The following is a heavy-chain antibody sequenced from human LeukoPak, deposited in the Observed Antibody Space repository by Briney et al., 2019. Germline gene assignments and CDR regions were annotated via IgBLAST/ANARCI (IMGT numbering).Heavy chain of an antibody. J-gene: IGHJ4*02. V-gene: IGHV5-51*01. CDR1: GYSFTSYR. CDR3: ARRRGGWLRDRYYFDY. D-gene: IGHD5-12*01. CDR2: IYPGDSDT. Sequence: GESLKISCKGSGYSFTSYRIGWVRQMPGKGLEWMGIIYPGDSDTRYSPSFQGQVTISADKSISTAYLQWSSLKASDTAMYYCARRRGGWLRDRYYFDYWGQGTLVTVSS.